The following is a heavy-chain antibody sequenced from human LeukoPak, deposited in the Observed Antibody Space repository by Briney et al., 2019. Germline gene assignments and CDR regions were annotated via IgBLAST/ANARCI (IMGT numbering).Heavy chain of an antibody. V-gene: IGHV3-48*03. CDR1: GFTFRNYE. CDR3: ARVGGGGDSFFDL. CDR2: IDNSDSTT. D-gene: IGHD2-15*01. J-gene: IGHJ4*02. Sequence: PGGSLRLSCAASGFTFRNYEMNWVRQAPGKGLEWISYIDNSDSTTYYADSVKGRFTISRDNAKNSLYLQMHSLRAEDTAFYYCARVGGGGDSFFDLWGQGTLVTVSS.